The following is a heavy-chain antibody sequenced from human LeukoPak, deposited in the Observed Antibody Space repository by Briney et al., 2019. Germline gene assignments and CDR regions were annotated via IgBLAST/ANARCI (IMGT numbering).Heavy chain of an antibody. CDR1: GGTFGSYA. D-gene: IGHD5-24*01. CDR2: IIPIFGTA. Sequence: SVKVSCKASGGTFGSYAISWVRQAPGQGLEWMGGIIPIFGTANYAQKFQGRVTITTDESTSTAYMELSSLRSEDTAVYYCATPRDGYNYQYFDYWGQGTLVTVSS. CDR3: ATPRDGYNYQYFDY. V-gene: IGHV1-69*05. J-gene: IGHJ4*02.